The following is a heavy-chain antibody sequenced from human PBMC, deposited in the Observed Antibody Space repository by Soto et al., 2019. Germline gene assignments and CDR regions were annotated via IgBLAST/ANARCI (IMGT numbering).Heavy chain of an antibody. CDR1: GGSISSSNW. V-gene: IGHV4-4*02. CDR3: TRDMIYGSERSYYYYAMDV. D-gene: IGHD3-10*01. CDR2: ISHSGST. Sequence: QVQLQESGPGLVKPSGTLSLTCAVSGGSISSSNWWSWVRQPPGKGLQWIGEISHSGSTNYNPSLISRLTISVDRSKNQLSLKLRSVTAADTAVYYCTRDMIYGSERSYYYYAMDVWGRGTTVTVSS. J-gene: IGHJ6*02.